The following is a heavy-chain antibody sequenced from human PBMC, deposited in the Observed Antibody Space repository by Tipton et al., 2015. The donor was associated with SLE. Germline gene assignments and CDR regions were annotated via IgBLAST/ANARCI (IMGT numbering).Heavy chain of an antibody. J-gene: IGHJ3*01. V-gene: IGHV4-30-4*01. Sequence: TLSFTCTVSGASIRSGDYFWSWVRQPPGKGLEWIGYIYYSGSTNYNPSLKSRVSLSLDPSKNQFSLNLNSVTAADTAVYYCARGGDGFDVWGQGTMVTVSS. CDR1: GASIRSGDYF. CDR2: IYYSGST. CDR3: ARGGDGFDV.